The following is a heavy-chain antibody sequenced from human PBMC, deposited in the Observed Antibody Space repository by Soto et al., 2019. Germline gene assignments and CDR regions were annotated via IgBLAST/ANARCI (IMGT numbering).Heavy chain of an antibody. J-gene: IGHJ5*02. CDR2: INSSTSDT. V-gene: IGHV3-11*03. CDR3: GKGARYSSRGPHWFDP. CDR1: GFTFSDYY. D-gene: IGHD6-13*01. Sequence: GGSLRLSCAASGFTFSDYYMNWIRQAPGQGLEWVSYINSSTSDTNFADSVKGRFTISRDNSKNTLYLQMNSLRDEDTAVYYCGKGARYSSRGPHWFDPWGQGTLVTVSS.